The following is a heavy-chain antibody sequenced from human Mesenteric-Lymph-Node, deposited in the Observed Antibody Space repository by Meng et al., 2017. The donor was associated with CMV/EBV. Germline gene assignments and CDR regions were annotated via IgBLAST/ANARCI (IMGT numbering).Heavy chain of an antibody. D-gene: IGHD2-2*02. Sequence: SVKVSCKASGGTFSSYTISWVRQAPGQGLEWMGRIIPILGIANYAQKFQGRVTITADKSTSTAYMELSSLRSEDTAVYYCARALKCNSTSCYTKYYYGLDVWGQGITVTVSS. CDR1: GGTFSSYT. V-gene: IGHV1-69*02. CDR2: IIPILGIA. CDR3: ARALKCNSTSCYTKYYYGLDV. J-gene: IGHJ6*02.